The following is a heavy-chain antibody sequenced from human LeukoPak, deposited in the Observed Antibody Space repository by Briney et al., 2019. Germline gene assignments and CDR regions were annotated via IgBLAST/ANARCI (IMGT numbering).Heavy chain of an antibody. D-gene: IGHD7-27*01. CDR1: GFTFSSHW. J-gene: IGHJ4*02. V-gene: IGHV3-11*05. CDR2: ISSSSSYT. Sequence: GGSLRLSCVGSGFTFSSHWMSWIRQAPGKGLEWVSYISSSSSYTNYADSVEGRFTISRDNAKNSLYLQMNSLRAEDTAVYYCARDKWGHPGGQGTLVTVSS. CDR3: ARDKWGHP.